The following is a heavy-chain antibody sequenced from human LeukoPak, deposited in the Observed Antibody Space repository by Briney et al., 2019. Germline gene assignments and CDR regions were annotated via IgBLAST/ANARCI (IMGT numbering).Heavy chain of an antibody. J-gene: IGHJ4*02. V-gene: IGHV1-69*04. CDR2: IIPTLGIA. CDR1: GGTFSSYA. Sequence: SVKVSCKASGGTFSSYAISWVRQAPGQGLEWMGRIIPTLGIANYAQKFQGRVTITADKSTSTAYMELSSLRSEDTAVYYCASPEPVYSYGLGYWGQGTLVTVSS. CDR3: ASPEPVYSYGLGY. D-gene: IGHD5-18*01.